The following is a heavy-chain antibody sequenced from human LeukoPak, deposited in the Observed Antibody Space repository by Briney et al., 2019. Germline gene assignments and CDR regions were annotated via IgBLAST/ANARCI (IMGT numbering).Heavy chain of an antibody. V-gene: IGHV4-34*01. CDR3: ARAEGTTSLSGYDFPHSDFDY. Sequence: SETLSLTCAVYGGSFSGYYWSWIRQPPGKGLEWIGEINHSGSTNYNPSLKSRVTISVDTSKNQFSLKLSSVTAADTAVYYCARAEGTTSLSGYDFPHSDFDYWGQGTLVTVSS. CDR2: INHSGST. J-gene: IGHJ4*02. CDR1: GGSFSGYY. D-gene: IGHD5-12*01.